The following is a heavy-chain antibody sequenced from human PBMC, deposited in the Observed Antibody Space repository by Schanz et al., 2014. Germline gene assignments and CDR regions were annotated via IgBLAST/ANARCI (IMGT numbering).Heavy chain of an antibody. D-gene: IGHD6-6*01. CDR2: ITSNGGGT. J-gene: IGHJ6*02. V-gene: IGHV3-23*01. Sequence: EVQLLESGGGLVQPGGSLRLSCAASGFTFGSNAMCWVRQAPGKGLEWVSTITSNGGGTYYADSVKGRFTISRDNAKNTLYLQMNSLRVEDTAEYYCAKNWKGHHITGRPGWSDGMDVWGQGTTVTVSS. CDR1: GFTFGSNA. CDR3: AKNWKGHHITGRPGWSDGMDV.